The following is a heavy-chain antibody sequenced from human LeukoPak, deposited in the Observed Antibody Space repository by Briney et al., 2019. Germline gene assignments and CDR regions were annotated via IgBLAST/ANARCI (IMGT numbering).Heavy chain of an antibody. J-gene: IGHJ6*03. CDR3: ARVDDFWSGSAPHSYYYYMDL. CDR2: IKQAGSEK. Sequence: PGGFLRLSCAASGFTFKNYWMTWVRQVPGKGLEWVANIKQAGSEKFYVDSVKGRFTISRDDAKKSLYLQMSSLRADDTAVYYCARVDDFWSGSAPHSYYYYMDLWGKGTTVTVSS. CDR1: GFTFKNYW. D-gene: IGHD3-3*01. V-gene: IGHV3-7*01.